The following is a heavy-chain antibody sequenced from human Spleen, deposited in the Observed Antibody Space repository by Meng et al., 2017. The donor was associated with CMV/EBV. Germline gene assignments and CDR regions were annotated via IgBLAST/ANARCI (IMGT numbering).Heavy chain of an antibody. Sequence: YAFSSYGISWVRQSPGQGLEWMGWINVHSEKTNYGQKFQDRVTMTTDPSTNTAYMEVTNLRSDDTAVYYCARVGGWVFDDYYFGMDVWGQGTTVTVSS. V-gene: IGHV1-18*01. CDR1: YAFSSYG. CDR2: INVHSEKT. J-gene: IGHJ6*02. D-gene: IGHD6-19*01. CDR3: ARVGGWVFDDYYFGMDV.